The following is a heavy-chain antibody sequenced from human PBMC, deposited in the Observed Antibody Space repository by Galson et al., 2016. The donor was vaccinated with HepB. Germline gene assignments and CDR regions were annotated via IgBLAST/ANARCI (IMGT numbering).Heavy chain of an antibody. CDR3: ARERAGFGYYYGMDV. Sequence: SVKVSCKASGGTFSSNAISWVRQAPGQGLEWMGGIISIFDTANYAQKFQGRVTITADETTSTAYMELSSLRSEDTAVYYCARERAGFGYYYGMDVWGQGTTVTVSS. J-gene: IGHJ6*02. V-gene: IGHV1-69*13. CDR2: IISIFDTA. CDR1: GGTFSSNA. D-gene: IGHD3-10*01.